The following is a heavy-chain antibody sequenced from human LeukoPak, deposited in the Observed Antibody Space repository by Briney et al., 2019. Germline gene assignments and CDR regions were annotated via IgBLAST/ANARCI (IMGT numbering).Heavy chain of an antibody. J-gene: IGHJ4*02. CDR1: GGSFSGYC. D-gene: IGHD3-3*01. V-gene: IGHV4-34*01. Sequence: SETLSLTCAVYGGSFSGYCWSWIRQPPGKGLEWIGEINHSGSTNYNPSLKSRVTISVDTSKNQFSLKLSSVTAADTAVYYCARRYYDFWSGYYPTQYYFDYWGQGTLVTVSS. CDR2: INHSGST. CDR3: ARRYYDFWSGYYPTQYYFDY.